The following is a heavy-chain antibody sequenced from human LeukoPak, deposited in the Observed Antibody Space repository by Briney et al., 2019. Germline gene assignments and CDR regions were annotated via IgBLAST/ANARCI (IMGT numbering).Heavy chain of an antibody. CDR1: GASVSDGNYY. CDR3: ARDATYYGMDV. Sequence: SETLSLTCSVSGASVSDGNYYWSWIRQPPGKGLEWIGYIYYSGSTSYNTSLKSRVTISVDTSKNQFSLKLSSVTAADTAVYYCARDATYYGMDVWGQGTTVTVSS. J-gene: IGHJ6*02. V-gene: IGHV4-61*01. CDR2: IYYSGST.